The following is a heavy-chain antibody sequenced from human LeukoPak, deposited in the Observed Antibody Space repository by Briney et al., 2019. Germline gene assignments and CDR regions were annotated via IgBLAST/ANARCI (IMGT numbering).Heavy chain of an antibody. CDR1: GFSFTNAW. Sequence: AGGSLRLSCAASGFSFTNAWMSWVRQAPGKGLEWVGRIKSKTDGGTTDYAAPVKGRFTISRDNSKNTLYLQMNSLRAEDTAEYYCARDKDSSGYYYNDYWGQGTLVTVSS. D-gene: IGHD3-22*01. J-gene: IGHJ4*02. V-gene: IGHV3-15*01. CDR2: IKSKTDGGTT. CDR3: ARDKDSSGYYYNDY.